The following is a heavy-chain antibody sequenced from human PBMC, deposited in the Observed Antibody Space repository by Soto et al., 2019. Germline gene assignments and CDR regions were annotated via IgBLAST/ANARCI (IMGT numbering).Heavy chain of an antibody. J-gene: IGHJ2*01. D-gene: IGHD3-3*01. CDR3: ARDRRDQTIFGMVGYFDL. V-gene: IGHV1-69*06. Sequence: QVQLVQSGAEVKKPGSSVKVSCKPSGGSFSSHAVSWVRQAPGQGLEWVGGIVPIFGTKNYAEKFQGRVTITADKSTSTVDMDLSSLKSEDTAVYFCARDRRDQTIFGMVGYFDLWGRGTLVSVSS. CDR2: IVPIFGTK. CDR1: GGSFSSHA.